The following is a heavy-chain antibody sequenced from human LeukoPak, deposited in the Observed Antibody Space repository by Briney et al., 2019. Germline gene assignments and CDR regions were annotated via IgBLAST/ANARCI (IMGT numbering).Heavy chain of an antibody. V-gene: IGHV4-39*01. D-gene: IGHD6-19*01. Sequence: SETLSLTCTVSGGSISSSSYYWGWIRQPPGKGLEWIGSIYYSGSTYYNPSLKSRVTISVDTSKNQFSLKLSSVTAADTAVYYCTQSCGWTEYWGQGTLVTVSS. CDR2: IYYSGST. J-gene: IGHJ4*02. CDR1: GGSISSSSYY. CDR3: TQSCGWTEY.